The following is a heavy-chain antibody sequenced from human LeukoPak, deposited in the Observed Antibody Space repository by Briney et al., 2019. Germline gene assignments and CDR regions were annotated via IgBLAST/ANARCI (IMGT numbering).Heavy chain of an antibody. J-gene: IGHJ6*03. CDR3: AKNFYDSSGYYQTYYYYMDV. CDR2: ISGSGGST. CDR1: GFTFSSYA. Sequence: GGSLRLSCAASGFTFSSYAMSWVRQAPGKGLERVSAISGSGGSTYYADSVKGRFTISRDNSKNTLYLQMNSLRAEDTAVYYCAKNFYDSSGYYQTYYYYMDVWGKGTTVTVSS. V-gene: IGHV3-23*01. D-gene: IGHD3-22*01.